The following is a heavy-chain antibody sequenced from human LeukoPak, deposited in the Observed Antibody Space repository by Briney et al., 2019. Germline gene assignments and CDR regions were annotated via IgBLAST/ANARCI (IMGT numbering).Heavy chain of an antibody. J-gene: IGHJ6*02. CDR2: ISSTSSYI. V-gene: IGHV3-21*01. CDR1: GFTFSSYF. CDR3: ARAYYYYYGMDV. Sequence: GGSLRLSCAASGFTFSSYFMNWVRQAPGKGLEWVSSISSTSSYIYYADSVKGRFTISRDNAKNSLYLQMNSLRAEDTAAYYCARAYYYYYGMDVWGQGTTVTVSS.